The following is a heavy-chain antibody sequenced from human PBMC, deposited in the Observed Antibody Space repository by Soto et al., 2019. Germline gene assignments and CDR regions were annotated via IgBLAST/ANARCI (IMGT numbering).Heavy chain of an antibody. CDR2: IYYSGST. CDR1: GGSISSSSYY. V-gene: IGHV4-39*07. Sequence: SETLSLTCTVSGGSISSSSYYWGWIRQPPGKGLEWIGSIYYSGSTYYNPSLKSRVTISVDTSKNQFSLKLSSVTAADTAVYYCATAIWGSYRYSYAFDIWGQGTMVTVSS. J-gene: IGHJ3*02. D-gene: IGHD3-16*02. CDR3: ATAIWGSYRYSYAFDI.